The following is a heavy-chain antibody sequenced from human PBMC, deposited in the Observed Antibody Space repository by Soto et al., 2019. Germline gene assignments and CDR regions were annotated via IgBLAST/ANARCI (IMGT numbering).Heavy chain of an antibody. J-gene: IGHJ2*01. Sequence: SCAASGFTFGSYGMHWVRQAPGKGLEWVAVIWYDGSNKYYADSVKGRFTISRDNSKNTLYLQMNSLRAEDTAVYYCARDLGATGWYFDLWGRGTLVTVSS. D-gene: IGHD2-15*01. CDR3: ARDLGATGWYFDL. V-gene: IGHV3-33*01. CDR1: GFTFGSYG. CDR2: IWYDGSNK.